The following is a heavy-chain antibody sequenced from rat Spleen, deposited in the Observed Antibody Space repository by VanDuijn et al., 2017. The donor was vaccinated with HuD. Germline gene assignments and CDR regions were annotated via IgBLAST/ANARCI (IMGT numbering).Heavy chain of an antibody. CDR3: ARRVGYDGTYYYCWYFDF. Sequence: EVQLVESGGGLVQPGRSLKLSCAASGFTFSDYAMAWVRQAPKQGLEWVATIIYDGSSTYYRDSVKGRFTISRDNAKSTLYLQMDSLRSEDTATYYCARRVGYDGTYYYCWYFDFWGPGTMVTVSS. CDR2: IIYDGSST. J-gene: IGHJ1*01. D-gene: IGHD1-12*02. CDR1: GFTFSDYA. V-gene: IGHV5-17*01.